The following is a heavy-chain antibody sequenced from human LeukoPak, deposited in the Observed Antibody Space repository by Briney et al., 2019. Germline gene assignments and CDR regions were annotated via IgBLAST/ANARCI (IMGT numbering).Heavy chain of an antibody. CDR2: INSDGSST. J-gene: IGHJ1*01. D-gene: IGHD3-22*01. V-gene: IGHV3-74*01. CDR1: GFTFSSYW. Sequence: AGGSLRLSCAASGFTFSSYWMHWVRQAPGKGLVWVSRINSDGSSTSYADSVKGRFTISRDNAKNTLYLQMNSLRAEDTAVYYCAKLGGASSNYYDSSGYYPEYFQHWGQGTLVTVSS. CDR3: AKLGGASSNYYDSSGYYPEYFQH.